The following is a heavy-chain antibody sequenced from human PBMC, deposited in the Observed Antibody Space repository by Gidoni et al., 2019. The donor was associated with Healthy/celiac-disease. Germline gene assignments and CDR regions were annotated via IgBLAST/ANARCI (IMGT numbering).Heavy chain of an antibody. V-gene: IGHV4-39*01. Sequence: QLQLQESGPGLVKPSESLSLTCTVAGGSISSSSYYWGWIRQPPGKGLGWIGSIYYSGSTYYNPSLKSRVTISVDTSKNQFSLKLSSVTAADTAVYYCARQFRDYSIFGVEAHYFDYWGQGTLVTVSS. CDR2: IYYSGST. D-gene: IGHD3-3*01. CDR3: ARQFRDYSIFGVEAHYFDY. CDR1: GGSISSSSYY. J-gene: IGHJ4*02.